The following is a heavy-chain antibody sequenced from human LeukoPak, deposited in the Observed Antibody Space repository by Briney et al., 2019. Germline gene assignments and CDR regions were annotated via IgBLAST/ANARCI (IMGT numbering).Heavy chain of an antibody. CDR1: GFTFSSYG. Sequence: GGSLRLSCAASGFTFSSYGMHWVRQAPGKGLEWVAVIPYDGSNKYYADSVKGRFTISRDNSKNTLYLQMNSLRAEDTAVYYCAKVPGDYVWGSYRYYFDYWGQGTLVTVSS. CDR2: IPYDGSNK. J-gene: IGHJ4*02. V-gene: IGHV3-30*18. D-gene: IGHD3-16*02. CDR3: AKVPGDYVWGSYRYYFDY.